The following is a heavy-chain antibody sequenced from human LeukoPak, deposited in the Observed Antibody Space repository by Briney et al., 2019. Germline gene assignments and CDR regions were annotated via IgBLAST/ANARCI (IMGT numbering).Heavy chain of an antibody. CDR3: ARGPVGGATYYDGDAFDI. D-gene: IGHD1-26*01. J-gene: IGHJ3*02. Sequence: TSETLSLTCAVYGGSFSGYYWSWIRQPPGKGLEWIGEINHSGSTNYSPSLKSRVTISVDTSKNQFSLKLRSVTAVDTAVYYCARGPVGGATYYDGDAFDIWGQGTMVTVSS. CDR1: GGSFSGYY. CDR2: INHSGST. V-gene: IGHV4-34*01.